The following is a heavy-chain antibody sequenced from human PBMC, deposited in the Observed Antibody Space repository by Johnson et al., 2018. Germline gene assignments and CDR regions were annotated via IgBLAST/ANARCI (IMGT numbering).Heavy chain of an antibody. CDR3: AKENEAKSYHYYMDV. J-gene: IGHJ6*03. CDR1: GFTFNKYA. Sequence: QVQLVQSGGGVVQPGRSLRLSCVASGFTFNKYATHWVRQAPGKGLEWVAMISDDGSNKYYTASVKGRFTISRDNSKNTLYLQMNSLRAEDTAVYHCAKENEAKSYHYYMDVWGKGTTVTVSS. CDR2: ISDDGSNK. V-gene: IGHV3-30*18.